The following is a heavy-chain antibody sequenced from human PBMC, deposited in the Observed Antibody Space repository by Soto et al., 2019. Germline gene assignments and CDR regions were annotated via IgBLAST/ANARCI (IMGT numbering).Heavy chain of an antibody. V-gene: IGHV3-23*01. CDR1: GFTFSSYA. D-gene: IGHD3-9*01. J-gene: IGHJ4*02. CDR2: ISGSGGST. Sequence: GGSLRLSCAASGFTFSSYAMSWVRQAPGKGLEWVSAISGSGGSTYYADSVKGRFTISRDNSKNTLYLQMNSLRAEDTAVYYCAKVKGLRYFDWYPGGFDYWGQGTLVTVSS. CDR3: AKVKGLRYFDWYPGGFDY.